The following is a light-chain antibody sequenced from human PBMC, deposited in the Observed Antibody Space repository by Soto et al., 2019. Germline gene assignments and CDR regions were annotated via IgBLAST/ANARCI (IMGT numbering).Light chain of an antibody. J-gene: IGLJ1*01. CDR1: SXHVGGSNN. CDR2: DVS. V-gene: IGLV2-11*01. CDR3: CSYAVTFYV. Sequence: QSVLTQPRSVSGSHGQSVTFSCTGTSXHVGGSNNVSWYQQHPGKAPKLMMYDVSVRPSGVPDRFSGSKSGNTPSLTISGHQAEDEADYYCCSYAVTFYVFGTGTKVTVL.